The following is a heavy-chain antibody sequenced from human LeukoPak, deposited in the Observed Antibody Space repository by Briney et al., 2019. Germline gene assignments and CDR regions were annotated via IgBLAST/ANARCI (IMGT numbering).Heavy chain of an antibody. V-gene: IGHV3-48*01. CDR3: ARDRLHYGEYEKTFDY. D-gene: IGHD4-17*01. Sequence: GGSLRLSCAASGFTFSSYSMNWARQASGKGLEWVSYICYSGSTIYYADSVKGRFTISRDNGKNSMYLQMNSLRAEDTAVYYCARDRLHYGEYEKTFDYWGQGTLVTVSS. CDR2: ICYSGSTI. CDR1: GFTFSSYS. J-gene: IGHJ4*02.